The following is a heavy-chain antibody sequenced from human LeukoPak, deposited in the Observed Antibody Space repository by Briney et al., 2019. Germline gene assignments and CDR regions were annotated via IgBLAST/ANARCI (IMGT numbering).Heavy chain of an antibody. Sequence: RGSLRLSCADSGFTVSSNYMSWGRHAPGKGLEWVSVIYSGGSTYYADSVKGRFTISRDNSKNTLYLQMNSLRAEDTAVYYCARGGWLQPDYWGQGTLVSVSS. CDR2: IYSGGST. CDR3: ARGGWLQPDY. CDR1: GFTVSSNY. J-gene: IGHJ4*02. V-gene: IGHV3-66*01. D-gene: IGHD5-24*01.